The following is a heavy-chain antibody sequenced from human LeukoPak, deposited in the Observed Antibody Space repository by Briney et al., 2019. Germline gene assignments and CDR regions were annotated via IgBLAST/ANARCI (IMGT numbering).Heavy chain of an antibody. D-gene: IGHD2-15*01. J-gene: IGHJ6*03. CDR1: GFTFSSYG. CDR2: ISGSGGST. Sequence: GGSLRLSCAASGFTFSSYGMSWVRQAPGKGLEWVSAISGSGGSTYYADSVKGRFTISRDNSKNTLYLQMNSLRAEDTAVYYCATDYCSGGSCYSGYYYYYMDVWGKGTTVTVSS. V-gene: IGHV3-23*01. CDR3: ATDYCSGGSCYSGYYYYYMDV.